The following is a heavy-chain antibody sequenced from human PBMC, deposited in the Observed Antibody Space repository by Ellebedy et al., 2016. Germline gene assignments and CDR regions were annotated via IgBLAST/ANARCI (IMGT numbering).Heavy chain of an antibody. CDR3: ARGGGYSFDSWWYPDV. Sequence: GESLKISXTASGFIFRNYYMSWIRQAPGKGPEWVSYIGSYGDSDYGDSVKGRFTISRDDAENSLYLQMNSMRAEDTGVYYCARGGGYSFDSWWYPDVWGRGTLVTVSS. CDR2: IGSYGDS. J-gene: IGHJ2*01. D-gene: IGHD5-12*01. CDR1: GFIFRNYY. V-gene: IGHV3-11*06.